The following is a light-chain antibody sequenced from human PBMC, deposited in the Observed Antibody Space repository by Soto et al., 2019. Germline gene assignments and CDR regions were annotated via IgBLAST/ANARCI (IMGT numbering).Light chain of an antibody. J-gene: IGLJ1*01. CDR1: SSDVGNYKY. Sequence: QSVLTQPASVSGSPGQSITISCTGTSSDVGNYKYVSWYQQHPGKAPKLMIYEASNRPSGVSNRFSGSKSGNTASLTISGLQAEDETDYYCCSYVGATTYVFGTGTKVTVL. CDR2: EAS. V-gene: IGLV2-14*01. CDR3: CSYVGATTYV.